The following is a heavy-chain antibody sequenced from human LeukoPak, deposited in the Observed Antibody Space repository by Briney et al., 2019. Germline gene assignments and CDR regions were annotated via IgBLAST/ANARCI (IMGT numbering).Heavy chain of an antibody. D-gene: IGHD3/OR15-3a*01. J-gene: IGHJ4*02. CDR1: GFTFSSYW. CDR2: IKQDGSDK. Sequence: GGSLRLSCAASGFTFSSYWMTWVRQAPGKGLGWVASIKQDGSDKYYVDSVKGRFTISRDNAKNSVYLQMNSLRVEDTAVFYCARDSGTGWNYWGQGSLVTLSS. V-gene: IGHV3-7*01. CDR3: ARDSGTGWNY.